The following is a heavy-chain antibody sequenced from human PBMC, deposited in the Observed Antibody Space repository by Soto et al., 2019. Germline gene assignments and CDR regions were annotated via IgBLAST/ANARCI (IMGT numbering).Heavy chain of an antibody. CDR1: GGSFSGYY. V-gene: IGHV4-34*01. Sequence: QVQLQQWGAGLLKPSETLSLTCAVYGGSFSGYYWSWIRQPPGKGLEWIGEINHSGSTNYNPSLKSRVTISVDTSKNQFSLKLSSVTAADTAVYYCARGSGGYSKSYYYYYGMDVWGQGTTVTVSS. J-gene: IGHJ6*02. CDR2: INHSGST. D-gene: IGHD3-10*01. CDR3: ARGSGGYSKSYYYYYGMDV.